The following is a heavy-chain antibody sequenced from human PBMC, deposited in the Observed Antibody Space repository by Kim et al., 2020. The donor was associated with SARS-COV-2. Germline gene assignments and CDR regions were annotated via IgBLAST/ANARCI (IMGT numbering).Heavy chain of an antibody. CDR2: INAARSVI. J-gene: IGHJ4*02. CDR1: GFTFSDHW. D-gene: IGHD1-26*01. Sequence: GGSLRLSCAASGFTFSDHWMHWVRQAPGKGPVWVSRINAARSVIEYAASVKGRFTISRDNAKSTLDLQMNSLRPEDTAVYYCARGSGSYGFDSWGQGILVAVSS. V-gene: IGHV3-74*01. CDR3: ARGSGSYGFDS.